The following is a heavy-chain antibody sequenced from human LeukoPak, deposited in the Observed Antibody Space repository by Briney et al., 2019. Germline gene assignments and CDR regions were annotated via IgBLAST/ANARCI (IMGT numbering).Heavy chain of an antibody. CDR3: ARYGIVVVPAAIKRNWFDP. D-gene: IGHD2-2*01. CDR2: INHSGST. CDR1: GGSSSGYY. J-gene: IGHJ5*02. Sequence: PSETLSLTCAVYGGSSSGYYWSWIRQPPGKGLEWIGEINHSGSTNYNPSLKSRVTISVDTSKNQFSLKLSSVTAADTAVYYCARYGIVVVPAAIKRNWFDPWGQGTLVTVSS. V-gene: IGHV4-34*01.